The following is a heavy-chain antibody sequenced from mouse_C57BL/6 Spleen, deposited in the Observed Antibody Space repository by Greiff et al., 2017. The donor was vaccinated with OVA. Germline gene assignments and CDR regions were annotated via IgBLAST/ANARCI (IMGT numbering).Heavy chain of an antibody. D-gene: IGHD2-5*01. V-gene: IGHV10-3*01. CDR2: ISSKSSNYAT. CDR3: VRYSKGAMDY. CDR1: GFTFTTYA. Sequence: EVQLVESGGGLVQPKASLKLSCTASGFTFTTYAMHWVRQAPGQGLEWVARISSKSSNYATYYAVSVKDRFTISRDESQSELYLQMNNLKTEDTAMCYCVRYSKGAMDYWGQGTSVTVSS. J-gene: IGHJ4*01.